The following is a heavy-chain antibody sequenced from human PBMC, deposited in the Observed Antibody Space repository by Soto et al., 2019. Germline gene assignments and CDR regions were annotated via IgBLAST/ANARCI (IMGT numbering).Heavy chain of an antibody. CDR3: ARQISGRDGGA. D-gene: IGHD1-26*01. Sequence: GGSLRLSCAASGFSLSDHGVNWVRQAPGKGLEWISSVNRGASSLYYAESVKGRFTMSRDDAKNSVYLQMNSLRDEDTAVYYCARQISGRDGGAWGQGTLVTV. J-gene: IGHJ5*02. CDR1: GFSLSDHG. V-gene: IGHV3-48*02. CDR2: VNRGASSL.